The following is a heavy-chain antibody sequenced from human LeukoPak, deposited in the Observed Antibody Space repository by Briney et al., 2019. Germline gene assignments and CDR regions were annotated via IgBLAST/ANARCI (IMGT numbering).Heavy chain of an antibody. CDR1: RYTFTNYA. V-gene: IGHV7-4-1*02. Sequence: ASVKVSCKASRYTFTNYALHWVRQAPGQGLEWMGWINTNTGNPTYAQGFTGRFVFSLDTSVSTAYLQISSLKAEDTAVYYCARVGSTSCFDYWGQGTLVTVSS. J-gene: IGHJ4*02. D-gene: IGHD2-2*01. CDR3: ARVGSTSCFDY. CDR2: INTNTGNP.